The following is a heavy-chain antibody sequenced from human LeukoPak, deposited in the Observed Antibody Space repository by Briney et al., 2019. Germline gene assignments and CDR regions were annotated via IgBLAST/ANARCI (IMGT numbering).Heavy chain of an antibody. CDR3: AKGPGRDGYNSYFDY. V-gene: IGHV3-9*01. CDR2: ISWNSGSI. CDR1: GFTFDDYA. Sequence: GGSLRLSCAASGFTFDDYAMHWVRQAPGKGLEWVSGISWNSGSIGYADSVKGRFTISRDNSKNTLYLQMNSLRAEDTAVYYCAKGPGRDGYNSYFDYWGQGTLVTVSS. D-gene: IGHD5-24*01. J-gene: IGHJ4*02.